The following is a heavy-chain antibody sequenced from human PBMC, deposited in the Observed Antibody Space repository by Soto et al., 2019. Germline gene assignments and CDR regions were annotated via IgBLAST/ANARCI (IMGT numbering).Heavy chain of an antibody. D-gene: IGHD1-26*01. CDR1: GYTFTSYG. V-gene: IGHV1-18*01. Sequence: QVPLVQSGAEVKKPGASVKVSCKASGYTFTSYGISWVRQAPGQGLEWMGWISAYNGNTNYAQKLQGRVTMTTDTSTSTAYMELRSLRSDDTAVYYCARDLRGVWSYGSAFDIWGQGTMFTVSS. CDR2: ISAYNGNT. CDR3: ARDLRGVWSYGSAFDI. J-gene: IGHJ3*02.